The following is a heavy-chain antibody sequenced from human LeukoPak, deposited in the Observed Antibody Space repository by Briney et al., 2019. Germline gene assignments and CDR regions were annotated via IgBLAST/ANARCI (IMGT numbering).Heavy chain of an antibody. J-gene: IGHJ6*04. Sequence: ASVKVSCRASGYIFTDYYIHWVRQAPGQGLEWMGWINPNSGGTNHAQKFQGRVTMTGDSSISTAYMELSRLTSDDTAVYYCARGHADVWGKGTTVIVSS. CDR3: ARGHADV. CDR1: GYIFTDYY. CDR2: INPNSGGT. V-gene: IGHV1-2*02.